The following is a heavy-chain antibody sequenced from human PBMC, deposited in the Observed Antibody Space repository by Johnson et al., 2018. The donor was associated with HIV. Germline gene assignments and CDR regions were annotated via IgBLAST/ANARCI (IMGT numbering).Heavy chain of an antibody. CDR1: GFTFSTSA. CDR3: AREAYYARAFDL. Sequence: MQLVESGGYVVQPGRSLRLSCAASGFTFSTSAMHWVRQAPGKGLKWVATISYDGINKYYADSLKGRFAISRDNSRNTLDLRMDSLRVEETAGYSFAREAYYARAFDLWGQGTMVTVSS. CDR2: ISYDGINK. J-gene: IGHJ3*01. D-gene: IGHD3-3*01. V-gene: IGHV3-30*09.